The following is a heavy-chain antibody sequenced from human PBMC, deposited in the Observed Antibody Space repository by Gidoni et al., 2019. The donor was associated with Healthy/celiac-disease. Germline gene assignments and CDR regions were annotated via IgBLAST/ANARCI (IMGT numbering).Heavy chain of an antibody. V-gene: IGHV1-45*02. J-gene: IGHJ3*02. Sequence: QMQLVQSGAEVKKTGSSVKVSCKASGYTFTYRYLHWMRQAPGQALEWMGWITPFNGNTNYAQKFQDRVTITRDRSMSTAYMELSSLRSEDTAMYYCARSDYYDSSGYYYGAFDIWGQGTMVTVSS. D-gene: IGHD3-22*01. CDR1: GYTFTYRY. CDR2: ITPFNGNT. CDR3: ARSDYYDSSGYYYGAFDI.